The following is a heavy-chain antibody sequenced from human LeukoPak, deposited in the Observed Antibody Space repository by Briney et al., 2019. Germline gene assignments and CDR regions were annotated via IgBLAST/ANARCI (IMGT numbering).Heavy chain of an antibody. CDR2: IYYSGST. J-gene: IGHJ4*02. Sequence: SETLSLTCTVSGGSISSYYWSWVRQPPGEGLEWIGYIYYSGSTNYNPSLKSRVTISVDTSKNQFSLKLSSVTAADTAVYYCARGDSSRWYEQWLTIWGQGTLVTVSS. CDR3: ARGDSSRWYEQWLTI. D-gene: IGHD6-13*01. V-gene: IGHV4-59*01. CDR1: GGSISSYY.